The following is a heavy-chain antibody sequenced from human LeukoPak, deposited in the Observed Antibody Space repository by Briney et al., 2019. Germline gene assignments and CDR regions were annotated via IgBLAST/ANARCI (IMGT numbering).Heavy chain of an antibody. D-gene: IGHD4-17*01. CDR3: ARDGLRRYFDY. CDR2: IYYSGST. Sequence: SQTLSLTYTVSGGSISSGGYYWSWIRQHPGKGLEWIGYIYYSGSTYYNPSLKSRVTISVDTSKNQFSLKLSSVTAADTAVYYCARDGLRRYFDYWGQGTLVTVSS. J-gene: IGHJ4*02. V-gene: IGHV4-31*03. CDR1: GGSISSGGYY.